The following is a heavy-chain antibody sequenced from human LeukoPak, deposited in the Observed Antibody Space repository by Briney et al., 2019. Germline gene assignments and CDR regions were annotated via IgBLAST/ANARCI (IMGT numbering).Heavy chain of an antibody. Sequence: ASVKVSCKASGYTFNGYYIHWVRQAPGQGLEWMGWINPNSGGTNYAQKFQGRVTMTRDTSISTAYMELSRLRSDDTAVYYCARDGDYGDYVGWFDPWGQGTLVTVSS. D-gene: IGHD4-17*01. CDR1: GYTFNGYY. CDR3: ARDGDYGDYVGWFDP. V-gene: IGHV1-2*02. J-gene: IGHJ5*02. CDR2: INPNSGGT.